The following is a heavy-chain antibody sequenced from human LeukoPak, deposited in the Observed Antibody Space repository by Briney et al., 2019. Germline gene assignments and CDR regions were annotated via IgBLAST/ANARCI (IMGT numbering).Heavy chain of an antibody. CDR1: GFTFSSYW. J-gene: IGHJ6*02. V-gene: IGHV3-74*01. CDR3: ARVSGFSRYYYGMDV. Sequence: GGSLRLSCAASGFTFSSYWMHWVRQAPGKGLVWVSRINSDESSTSYADSVKGRFTISRDNAKNTLYLQMNSLRAEDTAVYYCARVSGFSRYYYGMDVWGQGTTVTVSS. CDR2: INSDESST.